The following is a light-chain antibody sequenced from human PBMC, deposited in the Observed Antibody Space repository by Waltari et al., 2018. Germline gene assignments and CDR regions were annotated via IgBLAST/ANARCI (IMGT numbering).Light chain of an antibody. V-gene: IGLV1-51*02. J-gene: IGLJ7*01. Sequence: QSVLTQPPSVSAAPGQRVTISCSGGSSNIGNNYVSWYRQFPGTAPKLLIYEDNERPSGVPGQFSRSKSGTSATLDITGLQAGDEADYYCGTWDSSLSGAVFGGGTHLTVL. CDR3: GTWDSSLSGAV. CDR1: SSNIGNNY. CDR2: EDN.